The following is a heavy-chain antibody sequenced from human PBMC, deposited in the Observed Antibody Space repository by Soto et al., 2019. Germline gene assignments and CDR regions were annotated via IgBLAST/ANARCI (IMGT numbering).Heavy chain of an antibody. V-gene: IGHV3-23*04. CDR1: GFTFSSYS. J-gene: IGHJ4*02. Sequence: EVQLVQSGGGLVQPGGSLGLSCTATGFTFSSYSMTWVRLSPGKGLEWVSAASGRGDRTYYADSVSGRFTISRDNSMNTLFLQMNNLRVQDTALYFCAKDMRTGWEHYHLFDYGGQGVLVTVSS. D-gene: IGHD1-26*01. CDR3: AKDMRTGWEHYHLFDY. CDR2: ASGRGDRT.